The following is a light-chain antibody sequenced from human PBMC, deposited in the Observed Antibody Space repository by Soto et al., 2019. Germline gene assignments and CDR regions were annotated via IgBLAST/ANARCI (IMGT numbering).Light chain of an antibody. CDR3: QQYSSYPYT. Sequence: DIQMTQSPSTLSASVGDRVTITCRASQSITNWLAWYQQKPGKAPKLLIYRASSLESGVPSRISGSGSGTEFTLTISSLQPDDFATYFCQQYSSYPYTFGQGTKLEIK. CDR2: RAS. CDR1: QSITNW. J-gene: IGKJ2*01. V-gene: IGKV1-5*03.